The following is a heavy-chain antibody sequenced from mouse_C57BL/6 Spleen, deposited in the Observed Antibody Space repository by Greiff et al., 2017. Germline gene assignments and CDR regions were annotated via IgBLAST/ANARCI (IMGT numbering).Heavy chain of an antibody. CDR3: AREFSYGNYVWYFGY. CDR1: GFTFSDYG. CDR2: ISSGSSTI. D-gene: IGHD2-1*01. Sequence: EVQVVESGGGLVKPGGSLKLSCAASGFTFSDYGMHWVRQAPEKGLEWVAYISSGSSTIYYADPVKGRFTISRDNAKNTLFLQMTSLRSEDTAMYYCAREFSYGNYVWYFGYWGKGTTLTVSS. J-gene: IGHJ2*01. V-gene: IGHV5-17*01.